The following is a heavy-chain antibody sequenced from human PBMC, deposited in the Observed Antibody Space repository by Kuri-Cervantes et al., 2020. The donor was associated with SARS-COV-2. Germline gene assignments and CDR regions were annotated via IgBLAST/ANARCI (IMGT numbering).Heavy chain of an antibody. J-gene: IGHJ4*02. V-gene: IGHV3-23*01. D-gene: IGHD1-26*01. CDR3: AKDLSGSYYFDY. CDR1: GFTFSSYA. Sequence: GESLKISCAASGFTFSSYAMSWVRQAPGKGLEWVSAISGSGGSTYYADSVKGRFTFSRDNSKNTLYLQMNSLRAEGTAVYYCAKDLSGSYYFDYWGQGTLVTVSS. CDR2: ISGSGGST.